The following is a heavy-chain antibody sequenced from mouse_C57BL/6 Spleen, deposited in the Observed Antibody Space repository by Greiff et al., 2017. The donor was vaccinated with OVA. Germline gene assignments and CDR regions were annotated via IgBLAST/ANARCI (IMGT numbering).Heavy chain of an antibody. Sequence: QVQLQQPGAELVRPGTSVKLSCKASGYTFTSYWMHWVKPWPGQGLEWIGVIDPSDSYTNYNQKFKGKATLTVDTSSSTAYMQLSSLTSEDAAVYYGARVSDYYDPAWFAYWAKGLWSLSLQ. CDR1: GYTFTSYW. CDR2: IDPSDSYT. D-gene: IGHD2-4*01. CDR3: ARVSDYYDPAWFAY. V-gene: IGHV1-59*01. J-gene: IGHJ3*01.